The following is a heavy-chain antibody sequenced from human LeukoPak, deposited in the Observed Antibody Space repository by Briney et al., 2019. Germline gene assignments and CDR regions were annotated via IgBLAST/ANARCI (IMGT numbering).Heavy chain of an antibody. Sequence: SETLSLTCAVYGGSFSGYYWSWIRQPPGKGLEWIGEINHSGGTDYNPSLKSRVTISVDTSKNQFSLKLSSVTAADTAVYYCARGQLVVDYWGQGTLVTVSS. D-gene: IGHD6-6*01. V-gene: IGHV4-34*01. CDR1: GGSFSGYY. CDR2: INHSGGT. J-gene: IGHJ4*02. CDR3: ARGQLVVDY.